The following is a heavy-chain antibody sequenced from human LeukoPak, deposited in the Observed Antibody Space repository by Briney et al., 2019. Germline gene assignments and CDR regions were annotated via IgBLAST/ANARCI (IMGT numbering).Heavy chain of an antibody. D-gene: IGHD5-12*01. CDR1: GFTFSSYG. V-gene: IGHV3-21*01. CDR2: ISSSGSYI. J-gene: IGHJ4*02. Sequence: GGSLRLSCAASGFTFSSYGMHWVRQAPGKGLEWVSSISSSGSYIYYADSVKGRFTISRDNAKNSLYLQMNSLRAEDTAVYYCARAAYSGYQGDYWGQGTLVTVSS. CDR3: ARAAYSGYQGDY.